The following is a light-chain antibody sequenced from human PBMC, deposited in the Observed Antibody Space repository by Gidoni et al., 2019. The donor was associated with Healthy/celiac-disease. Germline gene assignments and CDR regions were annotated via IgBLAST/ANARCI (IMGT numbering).Light chain of an antibody. CDR1: QGISSY. V-gene: IGKV1-9*01. CDR3: QQLNSYPLIT. Sequence: DTQLTQTPSCLSASVGDRVTITCRASQGISSYVAWYQQKPGKAPKLLIYAASTLQSGVPSKFSGSGSGTEFTLTISSLQPEDFATYYCQQLNSYPLITFGQGTRLEIK. CDR2: AAS. J-gene: IGKJ5*01.